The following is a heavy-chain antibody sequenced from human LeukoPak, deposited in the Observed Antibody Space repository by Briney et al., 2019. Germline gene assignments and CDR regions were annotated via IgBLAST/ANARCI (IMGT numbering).Heavy chain of an antibody. CDR1: GGSLSGYY. D-gene: IGHD5-12*01. J-gene: IGHJ5*02. Sequence: PSETLSLTCAVYGGSLSGYYWSWIRQPPGKGLEWIGEINHSGSTNYNPSLKSRVTISVDTSKNQFSLKLRSVTAADTAVYYCARTRLGAGFDPWGQGTLVTVSS. CDR2: INHSGST. CDR3: ARTRLGAGFDP. V-gene: IGHV4-34*01.